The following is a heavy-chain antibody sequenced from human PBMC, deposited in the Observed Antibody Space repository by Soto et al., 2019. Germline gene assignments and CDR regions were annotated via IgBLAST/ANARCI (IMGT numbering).Heavy chain of an antibody. J-gene: IGHJ3*02. V-gene: IGHV3-23*01. CDR1: GFTFSSYA. CDR2: ISGSGGST. Sequence: GGSLRLSCAASGFTFSSYAMSWVRQAPGKGLEWVSAISGSGGSTYYADSVKGRITISRDNSKNTLYLQMNSLRAEDTAVYYCAKLFPYYYDSSGYSDYAFDIWGQGTMVTVSS. CDR3: AKLFPYYYDSSGYSDYAFDI. D-gene: IGHD3-22*01.